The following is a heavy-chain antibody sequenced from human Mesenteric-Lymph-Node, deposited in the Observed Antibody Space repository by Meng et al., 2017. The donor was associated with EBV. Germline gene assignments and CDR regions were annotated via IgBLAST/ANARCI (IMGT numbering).Heavy chain of an antibody. CDR2: TYYRSKWYN. CDR1: GDSVSSSSAA. J-gene: IGHJ2*01. V-gene: IGHV6-1*01. Sequence: QVQLQQSGPGLVKPSPTLSLTCVLSGDSVSSSSAAWTWIRQSPSRGLEWLGRTYYRSKWYNDYAVFVKSRITINPDTSKNQFSLQLNSVTPEDTAVYYCARGATSVFDLWGRGTLFTVYS. CDR3: ARGATSVFDL.